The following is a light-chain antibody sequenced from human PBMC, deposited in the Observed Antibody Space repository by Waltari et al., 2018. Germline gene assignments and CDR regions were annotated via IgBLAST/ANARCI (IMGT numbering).Light chain of an antibody. CDR2: DVV. Sequence: QSALTQPRSVSGSPGNSVTLSCSGTSSDVGNYNFVSWYQQHPSSAHKLLIYDVVTRPSGVPDRLSGSKSGNTASLTISGLQTEDEADYYCCSYAGSYTFVFGGGTQLTVL. CDR3: CSYAGSYTFV. V-gene: IGLV2-11*01. CDR1: SSDVGNYNF. J-gene: IGLJ7*01.